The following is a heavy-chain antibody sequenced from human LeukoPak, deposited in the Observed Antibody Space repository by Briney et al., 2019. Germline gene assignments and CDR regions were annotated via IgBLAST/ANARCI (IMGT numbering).Heavy chain of an antibody. V-gene: IGHV1-8*01. J-gene: IGHJ4*02. CDR3: ATTEVGYSGYDGY. CDR2: MNPNSGKT. Sequence: ASVKVSCKASGYTFTSYDINWVRQATGQGLEWMGWMNPNSGKTGYAQKFQGRVTMTRNTSISTAYMELSSLRSEDTAVYYCATTEVGYSGYDGYWGQGTLVTVSS. CDR1: GYTFTSYD. D-gene: IGHD5-12*01.